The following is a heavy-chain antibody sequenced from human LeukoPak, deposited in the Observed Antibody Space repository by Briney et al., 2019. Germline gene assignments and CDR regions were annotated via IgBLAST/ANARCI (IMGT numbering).Heavy chain of an antibody. J-gene: IGHJ4*02. CDR1: GYTFTSYY. D-gene: IGHD6-13*01. Sequence: ASVKVSCKASGYTFTSYYMHWVRQAPGQGLEWMGWINAGNGNTKYSQKFQGRVTITRDTSASTAYMELSSLRSEDTAVYYCVRIAAAAIFDYWGQGTLVTVSS. V-gene: IGHV1-3*01. CDR2: INAGNGNT. CDR3: VRIAAAAIFDY.